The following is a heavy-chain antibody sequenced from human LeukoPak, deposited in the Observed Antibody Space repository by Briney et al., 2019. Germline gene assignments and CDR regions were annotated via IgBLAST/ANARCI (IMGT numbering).Heavy chain of an antibody. V-gene: IGHV4-39*07. CDR1: GGSISSSSYY. D-gene: IGHD3-10*01. Sequence: SETLSLTCTVSGGSISSSSYYWGWIRQPPGKGLEWIGSIYYSGSTYYNPSLKSRVTISVDTSKNQFSLKLSSVTAADTAVYYCARDRGHYYGSGSYYESWGQGTLVTVSS. J-gene: IGHJ4*02. CDR3: ARDRGHYYGSGSYYES. CDR2: IYYSGST.